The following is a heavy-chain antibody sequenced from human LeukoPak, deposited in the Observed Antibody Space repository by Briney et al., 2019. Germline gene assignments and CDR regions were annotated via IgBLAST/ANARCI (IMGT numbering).Heavy chain of an antibody. D-gene: IGHD2-15*01. J-gene: IGHJ4*02. CDR1: GFTFSSYG. CDR2: IKKTGSET. Sequence: GGSLRLSCAASGFTFSSYGMHWVRQAPGKGLEWVAYIKKTGSETYYVDSVKGRFTITRDNTRNSLFLQMYSLRAEDTAVYFCAREDGYCSGGNCYSYFDSWGQGTLVTVSS. CDR3: AREDGYCSGGNCYSYFDS. V-gene: IGHV3-7*01.